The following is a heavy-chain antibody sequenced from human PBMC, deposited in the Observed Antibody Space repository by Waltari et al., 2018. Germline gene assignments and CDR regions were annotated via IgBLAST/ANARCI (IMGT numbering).Heavy chain of an antibody. CDR2: IYYSGST. Sequence: QLQLQESGPGLVKPSETLSLTCTVSGGSIRSSSYYWGWIRQPPGKGLEWIGSIYYSGSTYYNPSLKSRVTISVDTSKNQFSLKLSSVTAADTAVYYCAHVAAAGSDFYYYGMDVWGQGTTVTVSS. D-gene: IGHD6-13*01. CDR1: GGSIRSSSYY. V-gene: IGHV4-39*01. J-gene: IGHJ6*02. CDR3: AHVAAAGSDFYYYGMDV.